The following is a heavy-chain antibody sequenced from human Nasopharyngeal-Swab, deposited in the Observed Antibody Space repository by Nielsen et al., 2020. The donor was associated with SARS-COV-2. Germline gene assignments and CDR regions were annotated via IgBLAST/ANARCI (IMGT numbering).Heavy chain of an antibody. V-gene: IGHV3-30-3*02. Sequence: VRQAPGKGLEWVAVVSYDGRYDYYADSVKGRFTISRDNSKNTLYLQMNSLRAEDTAVYYCAKSGVRGVIRYAFDIWGQGTMVTVSS. CDR2: VSYDGRYD. CDR3: AKSGVRGVIRYAFDI. J-gene: IGHJ3*02. D-gene: IGHD3-10*01.